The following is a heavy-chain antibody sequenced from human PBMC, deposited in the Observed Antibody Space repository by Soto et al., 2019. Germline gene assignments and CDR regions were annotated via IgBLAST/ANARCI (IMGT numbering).Heavy chain of an antibody. V-gene: IGHV3-23*01. D-gene: IGHD2-21*01. CDR1: GLTLSSCA. CDR2: ISGGGGNT. CDR3: ARGGGGGLFEH. J-gene: IGHJ4*02. Sequence: LRLSCAASGLTLSSCAMRWVRQAPGKGLEWVSTISGGGGNTYYADSVKGRFTISRDNTKSSLFLQMNSLGVEDTAVYYCARGGGGGLFEHWGQGVLVTVSS.